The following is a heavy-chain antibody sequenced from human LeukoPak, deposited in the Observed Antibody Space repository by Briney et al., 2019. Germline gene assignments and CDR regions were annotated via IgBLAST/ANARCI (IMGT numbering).Heavy chain of an antibody. CDR1: GFSFSSYW. V-gene: IGHV3-7*01. Sequence: PGGSLRLSCAASGFSFSSYWMSWVRQAPGKGLEWVANIKHDGSEKYYVDSVKGRFTISRDNAKNSLYLQVNSLRAEDTAVYYCAREYEGYCSGGSCFRGTYNWFDPWGQGTLVTVSS. CDR3: AREYEGYCSGGSCFRGTYNWFDP. D-gene: IGHD2-15*01. J-gene: IGHJ5*02. CDR2: IKHDGSEK.